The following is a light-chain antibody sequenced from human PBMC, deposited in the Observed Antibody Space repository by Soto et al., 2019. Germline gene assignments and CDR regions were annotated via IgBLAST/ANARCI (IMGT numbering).Light chain of an antibody. CDR1: QTISSW. J-gene: IGKJ1*01. CDR2: KAS. Sequence: DIQRTQSPSTLSGSVGNRVTMTCRASQTISSWLAWYQQKPGKAPKLLIYKASTLKSGVPSRFSGSGSGTEFTLTISSLQPDDFATYYCQHYNSYSEAFGQGTKVDI. V-gene: IGKV1-5*03. CDR3: QHYNSYSEA.